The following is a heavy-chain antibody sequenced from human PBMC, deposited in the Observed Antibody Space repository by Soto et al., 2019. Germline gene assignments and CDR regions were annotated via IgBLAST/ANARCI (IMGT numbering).Heavy chain of an antibody. Sequence: GGSLSLSCTASGFTFGDYAMSWFRQAPGKGLEWVGFIRSKAYGGTTEYAASVKGRFTISRDDSKSIAYLQMNSLKTEDTAVYYCTARMVVAASWFDPWGQGTLVTVS. D-gene: IGHD2-15*01. CDR2: IRSKAYGGTT. CDR1: GFTFGDYA. J-gene: IGHJ5*02. CDR3: TARMVVAASWFDP. V-gene: IGHV3-49*03.